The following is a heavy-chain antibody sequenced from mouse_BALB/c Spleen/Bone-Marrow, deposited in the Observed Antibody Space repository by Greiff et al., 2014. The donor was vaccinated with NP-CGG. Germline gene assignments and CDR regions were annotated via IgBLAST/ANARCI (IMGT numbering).Heavy chain of an antibody. J-gene: IGHJ2*01. CDR3: TVSLTLYYFDY. CDR1: GYSFTSYW. V-gene: IGHV1-5*01. D-gene: IGHD5-1*01. CDR2: IYPGNSNT. Sequence: VQLKQSGTVLARPGASVKMSCKASGYSFTSYWMHWAKQRPGQGLEWIGAIYPGNSNTNYNQKFTGKAKLTAVTSASTAYMELSSLTNEDSAVYYCTVSLTLYYFDYWGQGTTLTVSS.